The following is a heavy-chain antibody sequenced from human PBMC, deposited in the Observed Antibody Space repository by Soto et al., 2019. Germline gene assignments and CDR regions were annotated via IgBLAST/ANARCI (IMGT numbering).Heavy chain of an antibody. CDR2: IIRIFGTA. V-gene: IGHV1-69*12. Sequence: QVQLVQSGAEVKKPGSSVKVSCRAFGDTFSNYAFSWVRQAPGQGLEWMGGIIRIFGTANYAQKFQGRVTITADESTSTAYMELSSLRTEDTAVYYCARARYDFWSGLYDANFFYYGMDVWGQGTTVTVSS. CDR1: GDTFSNYA. CDR3: ARARYDFWSGLYDANFFYYGMDV. D-gene: IGHD3-3*01. J-gene: IGHJ6*02.